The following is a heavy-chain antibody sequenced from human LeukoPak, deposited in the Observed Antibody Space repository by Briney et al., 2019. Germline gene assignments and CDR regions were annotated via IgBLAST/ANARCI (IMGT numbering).Heavy chain of an antibody. J-gene: IGHJ6*03. D-gene: IGHD4-17*01. V-gene: IGHV1-2*02. CDR3: ARGLDDYGNYYYYMDV. Sequence: ASVKVSCKASGYTFTGYYLHWVRQARGQRLEWMGSINPNNGATNYAQKFQGRVTMTRDTSISTAYMEVSRLRSDDTAVYYCARGLDDYGNYYYYMDVWGKGTMVTISS. CDR1: GYTFTGYY. CDR2: INPNNGAT.